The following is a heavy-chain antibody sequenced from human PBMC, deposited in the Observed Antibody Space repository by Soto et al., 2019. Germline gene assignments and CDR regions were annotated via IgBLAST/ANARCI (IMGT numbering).Heavy chain of an antibody. V-gene: IGHV1-2*02. CDR2: INPSSGDT. Sequence: SVKVSCRSSGYTFTTYYIHCMRQAPGQGLEWMGWINPSSGDTDYAQKFQGRVTMTRDTSISTAYMDLSRLTSDDTAFYFCVSQRTTVITQAYFDYWGPGALVTVSS. D-gene: IGHD4-4*01. CDR3: VSQRTTVITQAYFDY. CDR1: GYTFTTYY. J-gene: IGHJ4*02.